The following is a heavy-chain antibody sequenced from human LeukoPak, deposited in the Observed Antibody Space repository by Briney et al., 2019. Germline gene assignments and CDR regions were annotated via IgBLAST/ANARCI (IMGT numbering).Heavy chain of an antibody. CDR3: ARAYSYGSDYYYGMDV. V-gene: IGHV1-18*01. CDR1: VYTFTSYG. D-gene: IGHD5-18*01. J-gene: IGHJ6*02. CDR2: ISGYNGNT. Sequence: ASVKVSCKPSVYTFTSYGISRVRQAPGQGLEWMGWISGYNGNTKYAHKVQGRVTMTTDTSTGTAYMELRSLRSDDTAVYYCARAYSYGSDYYYGMDVWGQGTTVTVSS.